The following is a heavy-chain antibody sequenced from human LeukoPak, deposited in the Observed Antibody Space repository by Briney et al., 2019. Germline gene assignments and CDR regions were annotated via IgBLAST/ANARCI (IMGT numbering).Heavy chain of an antibody. D-gene: IGHD5-18*01. Sequence: GGSLRLSCAASGFTFSSYSMNWVRQAPGKGLEWVSYISGGSSYISYTDSVKGRFTISRDNAKNSLYLQMNSLRDEDTAVYYCASKRGYSYGLHYWGQGTLVTVSS. V-gene: IGHV3-48*02. CDR2: ISGGSSYI. J-gene: IGHJ4*02. CDR3: ASKRGYSYGLHY. CDR1: GFTFSSYS.